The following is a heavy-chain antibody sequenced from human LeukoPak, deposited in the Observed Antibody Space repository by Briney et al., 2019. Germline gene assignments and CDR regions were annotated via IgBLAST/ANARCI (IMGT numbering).Heavy chain of an antibody. J-gene: IGHJ3*02. CDR2: INPNSGGT. CDR1: GYTFTGYY. D-gene: IGHD6-19*01. V-gene: IGHV1-2*02. CDR3: ARVGTLIGSGSRSDAFDI. Sequence: ASVKVSCKASGYTFTGYYMHWVRQAPGQGLEWMGWINPNSGGTNYAQKFQGRVTMTRDTSISTAYMELSRLRSDDTAVYYCARVGTLIGSGSRSDAFDIWGQGTMVTVSS.